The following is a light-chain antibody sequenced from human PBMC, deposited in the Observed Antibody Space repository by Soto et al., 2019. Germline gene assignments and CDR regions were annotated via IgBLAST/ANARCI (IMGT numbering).Light chain of an antibody. V-gene: IGLV2-14*03. CDR2: DVS. J-gene: IGLJ2*01. CDR1: NSDAGAFNY. Sequence: QSVLTQPASVSGSPGQSITFSCTGSNSDAGAFNYFSWYQHYPGKAPKLIIFDVSIRPSGVSNRFSGTKSGSTASLTISGLQAEDEADYYCSSFTSITTPHVVFGGGTKLTVL. CDR3: SSFTSITTPHVV.